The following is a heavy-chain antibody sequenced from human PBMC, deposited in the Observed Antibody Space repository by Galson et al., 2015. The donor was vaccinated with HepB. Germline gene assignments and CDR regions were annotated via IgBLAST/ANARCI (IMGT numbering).Heavy chain of an antibody. CDR3: ARDIWAAFDY. CDR1: GDNVSSNSAA. V-gene: IGHV6-1*01. Sequence: CAISGDNVSSNSAAWNRIRQSPSRGLEWLGRTYYRSKWYNDYAVSVKSRITINPDTSKNQFSLQLNSVTPEDTAVYYCARDIWAAFDYWGQGTLVTVSS. D-gene: IGHD6-13*01. CDR2: TYYRSKWYN. J-gene: IGHJ4*02.